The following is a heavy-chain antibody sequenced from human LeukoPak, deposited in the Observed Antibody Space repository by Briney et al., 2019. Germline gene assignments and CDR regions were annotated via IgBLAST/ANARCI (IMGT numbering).Heavy chain of an antibody. CDR3: ARAPGRQLANFDY. V-gene: IGHV4-59*01. Sequence: SETLSLTCTVSGGSISSYYWSWIRQPPGKGLEWIGYIYYSGSTNYNPSLKSRVTISVDTSKNQFSLKLSSVTAADTAVYYCARAPGRQLANFDYWGQGTLVTVSS. J-gene: IGHJ4*02. D-gene: IGHD6-6*01. CDR1: GGSISSYY. CDR2: IYYSGST.